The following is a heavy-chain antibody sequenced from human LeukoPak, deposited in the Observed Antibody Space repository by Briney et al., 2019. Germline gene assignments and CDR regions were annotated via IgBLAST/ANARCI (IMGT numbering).Heavy chain of an antibody. CDR2: INHSGST. D-gene: IGHD5-12*01. CDR1: GGSFSGYY. J-gene: IGHJ3*02. V-gene: IGHV4-34*01. CDR3: ARIYGPGAFDI. Sequence: SETLSLTCAAYGGSFSGYYWSWIRQTPGKGLEWIGEINHSGSTNYNPSLKSRVTISVDTSKNQFSLKLSSVTAADTAVYYCARIYGPGAFDIWGQGTMVTVSS.